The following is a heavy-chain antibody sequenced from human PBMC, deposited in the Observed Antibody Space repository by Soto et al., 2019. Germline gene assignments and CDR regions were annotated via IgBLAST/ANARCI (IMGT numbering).Heavy chain of an antibody. CDR2: IYHSGST. D-gene: IGHD3-22*01. J-gene: IGHJ3*02. V-gene: IGHV4-4*02. CDR1: GGSISSSNW. CDR3: ARVGGGYYDSSGRGAFDI. Sequence: PSETLSLTCAVSGGSISSSNWWSWVRQPPGKGLEWIGEIYHSGSTNYNPSLKSRVTISVDKSKNQFSLKLSSVTAADTAVYYCARVGGGYYDSSGRGAFDIWGQGTMVTVSS.